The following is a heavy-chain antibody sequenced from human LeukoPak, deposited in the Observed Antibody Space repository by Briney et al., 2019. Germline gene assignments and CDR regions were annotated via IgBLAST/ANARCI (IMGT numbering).Heavy chain of an antibody. CDR1: GGSISSSSYY. CDR3: ARVAYSSSPSRAFDI. Sequence: PSETLSLTCTVSGGSISSSSYYWGWIRQPPGKGLEWIGSIYYSGSTYYNPSLKSRVTISVDTSKNQFSLKLSSVTAADTAVYYCARVAYSSSPSRAFDIWGQGTMVTVSS. CDR2: IYYSGST. D-gene: IGHD6-6*01. V-gene: IGHV4-39*01. J-gene: IGHJ3*02.